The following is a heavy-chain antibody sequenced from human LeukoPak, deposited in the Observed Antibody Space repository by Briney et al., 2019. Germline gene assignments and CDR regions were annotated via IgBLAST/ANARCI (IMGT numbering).Heavy chain of an antibody. CDR3: ARTRLEYYDFWSGYYTEGFDY. D-gene: IGHD3-3*01. CDR1: GYTFTSYG. J-gene: IGHJ4*02. V-gene: IGHV1-18*01. Sequence: ASVKVSCKASGYTFTSYGISWVRQAPGQGLEWMGWISAYNGNTNYAQKLQGRVTMTTDTSTSTAYMELRRLRSDDTAVYYCARTRLEYYDFWSGYYTEGFDYWGQGTLVTVSS. CDR2: ISAYNGNT.